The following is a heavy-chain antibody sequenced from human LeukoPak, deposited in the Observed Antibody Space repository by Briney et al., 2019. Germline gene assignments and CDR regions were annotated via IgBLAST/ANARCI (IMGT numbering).Heavy chain of an antibody. V-gene: IGHV4-31*03. CDR1: GGSISSGGYY. D-gene: IGHD3-22*01. CDR3: ARDLQNYDSSGYYYYYYGMDV. CDR2: IYYSGST. J-gene: IGHJ6*02. Sequence: PSETLSLTCTVSGGSISSGGYYWSWIRQHPGKGLEWIGYIYYSGSTYYNPSLKSRVTISVDTSKNQFSLKLSSVTAADTAVYYCARDLQNYDSSGYYYYYYGMDVWGQGTTVTVPS.